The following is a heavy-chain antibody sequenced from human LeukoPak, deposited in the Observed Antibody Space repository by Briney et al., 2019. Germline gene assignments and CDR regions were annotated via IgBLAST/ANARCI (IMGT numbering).Heavy chain of an antibody. CDR3: AVTLNGYSYGFFDY. V-gene: IGHV4-39*01. J-gene: IGHJ4*02. D-gene: IGHD5-18*01. Sequence: SETLSLTCTVSGGSISSSSYYWGWIRQPLGKGLEWIGSIYYSGSTYYNPSLKSRVTISVDTSKNQFSLKLSSVTAADTAVYYCAVTLNGYSYGFFDYWGQGTLVTVSS. CDR2: IYYSGST. CDR1: GGSISSSSYY.